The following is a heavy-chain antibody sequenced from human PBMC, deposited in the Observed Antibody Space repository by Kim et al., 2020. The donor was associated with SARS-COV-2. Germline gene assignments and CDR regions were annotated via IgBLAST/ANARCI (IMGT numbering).Heavy chain of an antibody. J-gene: IGHJ4*02. V-gene: IGHV3-23*01. Sequence: GSTYYADSVKGRFTISRDNSKNTLYLQMNSLRAEDTAVYYCAKDVIGFDYWGQGTLVTVSS. D-gene: IGHD2-21*01. CDR2: GST. CDR3: AKDVIGFDY.